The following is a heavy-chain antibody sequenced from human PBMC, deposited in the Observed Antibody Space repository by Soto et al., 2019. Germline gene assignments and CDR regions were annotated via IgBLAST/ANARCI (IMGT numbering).Heavy chain of an antibody. CDR3: VASLAASGLNWLDP. Sequence: ETLSLTCIVSGGSISEKYWNWVRQPPGKGLEWIGLIFANGHTDYNPSLKSRVTMSVDASKNQFSLRLTSMTAADTAVYYCVASLAASGLNWLDPWGQGTTVTVSS. D-gene: IGHD6-13*01. J-gene: IGHJ5*01. V-gene: IGHV4-4*07. CDR1: GGSISEKY. CDR2: IFANGHT.